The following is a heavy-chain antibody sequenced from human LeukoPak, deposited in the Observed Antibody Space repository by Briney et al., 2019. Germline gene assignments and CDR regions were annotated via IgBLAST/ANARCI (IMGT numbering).Heavy chain of an antibody. J-gene: IGHJ4*02. V-gene: IGHV3-53*01. D-gene: IGHD3-3*01. CDR2: IYGDGRT. CDR1: GFSVSNNY. CDR3: ARGRGPGVVSPYFDY. Sequence: PGGSLRLSCVVSGFSVSNNYIIWVRQAPGNGLERVSVIYGDGRTSHSASVRSRFTISRDNSKNIVSLQMNNLRAEDTAVYYCARGRGPGVVSPYFDYWGQGTLVTVSS.